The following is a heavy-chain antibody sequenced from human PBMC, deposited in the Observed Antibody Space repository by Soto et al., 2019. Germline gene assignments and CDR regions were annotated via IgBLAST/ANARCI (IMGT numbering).Heavy chain of an antibody. J-gene: IGHJ4*02. CDR3: ARDHYTSSGHFDF. D-gene: IGHD3-10*01. Sequence: PGGSLRLSCAASGFTFSSYEMNWVRQAPGKGLEWVSYISGSGNIIHYADSVKGRFTISRDNAKNSLYLQMNSLRGDDAAVYYCARDHYTSSGHFDFWGQGTLVTVYS. CDR2: ISGSGNII. CDR1: GFTFSSYE. V-gene: IGHV3-48*03.